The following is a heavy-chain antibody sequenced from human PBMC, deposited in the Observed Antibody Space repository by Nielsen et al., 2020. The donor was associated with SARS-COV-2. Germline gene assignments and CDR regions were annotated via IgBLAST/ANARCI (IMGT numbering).Heavy chain of an antibody. CDR3: AKSLRDWNYYGNFDY. V-gene: IGHV3-21*01. CDR2: ISSSSSYI. Sequence: GGSLRLSCAASGFTFSSYSMNWVRQAPGKGLEWVSSISSSSSYIYYADSVKGRFTISRDNAKNSLYLQMNSLRAEDTAVYYCAKSLRDWNYYGNFDYWGQGTLVTVSS. D-gene: IGHD1-7*01. J-gene: IGHJ4*02. CDR1: GFTFSSYS.